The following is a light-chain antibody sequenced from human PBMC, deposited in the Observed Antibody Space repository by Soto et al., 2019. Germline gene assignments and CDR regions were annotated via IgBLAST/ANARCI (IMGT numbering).Light chain of an antibody. J-gene: IGKJ4*02. CDR2: DTS. Sequence: DVPMTQSPSSLSASVGDRVTITCQASHDIGTYLNWYQHKPGKAPKLLIFDTSHLATGVPARFSGGGSDTYFTFTITNLQPEDFAVYYCHQLDSVPLTFGGGTHVEI. V-gene: IGKV1-33*01. CDR3: HQLDSVPLT. CDR1: HDIGTY.